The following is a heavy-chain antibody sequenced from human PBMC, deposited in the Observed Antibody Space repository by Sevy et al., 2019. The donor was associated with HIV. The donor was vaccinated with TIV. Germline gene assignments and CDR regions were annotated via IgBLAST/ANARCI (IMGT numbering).Heavy chain of an antibody. Sequence: ASVKVSCRASGDTLTNNYKHWVRQAPGQGLEWMGMVDPSGGNATYAQNFQGRVIMTRDTSTSTLYMDLSSLRSEDTAVYYCVRADPAQHFDSWGQGTLVTVSS. CDR1: GDTLTNNY. J-gene: IGHJ4*02. CDR3: VRADPAQHFDS. CDR2: VDPSGGNA. V-gene: IGHV1-46*01.